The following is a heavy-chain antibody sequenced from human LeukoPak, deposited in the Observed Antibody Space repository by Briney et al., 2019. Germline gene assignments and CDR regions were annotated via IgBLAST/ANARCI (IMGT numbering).Heavy chain of an antibody. CDR3: AREAGDSRSFDY. J-gene: IGHJ4*02. Sequence: SETLSLTCAVYGGSFSGYYWSWIRQPPGKGLEWIGEINHSGSTNYNPSLKSRVTISVDTSKNQFSLKLSSVTAADTAVYYCAREAGDSRSFDYWGQGTLVTVSS. CDR2: INHSGST. CDR1: GGSFSGYY. V-gene: IGHV4-34*01. D-gene: IGHD6-13*01.